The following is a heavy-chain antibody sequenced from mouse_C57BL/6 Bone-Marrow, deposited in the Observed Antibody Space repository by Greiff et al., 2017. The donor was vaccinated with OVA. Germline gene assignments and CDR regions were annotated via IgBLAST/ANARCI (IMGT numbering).Heavy chain of an antibody. J-gene: IGHJ2*01. CDR1: GYAFTNYL. CDR2: INPGSGGT. D-gene: IGHD3-2*02. V-gene: IGHV1-54*01. CDR3: ALDSSGFFDY. Sequence: VQGVESGAELVRPGTSVKVSCKSSGYAFTNYLIEWVKQRPGQGLEWIGVINPGSGGTNYNEKFKGKATLTADKSSSTAYMQLSSLTSEDSAVYFCALDSSGFFDYWGQGTTLTVSS.